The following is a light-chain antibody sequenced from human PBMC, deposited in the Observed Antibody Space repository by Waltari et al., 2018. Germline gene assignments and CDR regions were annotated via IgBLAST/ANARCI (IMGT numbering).Light chain of an antibody. J-gene: IGLJ3*02. CDR1: RPNIAYIF. Sequence: QSVLAQPPSASGTPGPRVLISCSGSRPNIAYIFVYVYQQFPGTAPKFLIQRNSQRPSGVPDRFSGSKSGTSASLAITGLQADDEADYYCQSYDTSLSGSNWVFGGGTKLTVL. V-gene: IGLV1-47*01. CDR3: QSYDTSLSGSNWV. CDR2: RNS.